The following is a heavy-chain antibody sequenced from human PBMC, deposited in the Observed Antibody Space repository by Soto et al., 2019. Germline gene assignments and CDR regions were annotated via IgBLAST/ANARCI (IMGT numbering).Heavy chain of an antibody. Sequence: GGSLRLCCAASGFTFSSYAMHWVRQAPGKGLEWVAVISYDGSNKYYADSVKGRFTISRDNSKNTLYLQMNSLRAEDTAVYYCAREDYDSSGYRVEVGVLYYYYGMDVWGQGTTVTVSS. CDR1: GFTFSSYA. V-gene: IGHV3-30-3*01. CDR2: ISYDGSNK. CDR3: AREDYDSSGYRVEVGVLYYYYGMDV. J-gene: IGHJ6*02. D-gene: IGHD3-22*01.